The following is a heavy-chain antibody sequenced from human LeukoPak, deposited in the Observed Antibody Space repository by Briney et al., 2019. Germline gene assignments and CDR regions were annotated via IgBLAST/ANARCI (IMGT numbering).Heavy chain of an antibody. CDR2: INSDGSST. J-gene: IGHJ4*02. Sequence: GGSLRLSCAASGFTLSSYALSWVRLAPGRGLAWVSRINSDGSSTKYADSVKGRFTISRDNAKNTLYLQMNSLRVEDTAVYYCARILSKDYFDSWGQGALVTVSS. D-gene: IGHD2-15*01. V-gene: IGHV3-74*01. CDR3: ARILSKDYFDS. CDR1: GFTLSSYA.